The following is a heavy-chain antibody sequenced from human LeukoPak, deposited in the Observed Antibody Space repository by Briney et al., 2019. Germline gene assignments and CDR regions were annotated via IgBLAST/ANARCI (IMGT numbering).Heavy chain of an antibody. CDR2: ISSSSSYI. CDR1: GFTFSSYS. CDR3: ARGQMTTVTTD. V-gene: IGHV3-21*01. Sequence: GGSLRLSCAASGFTFSSYSMNWVRQAPGKGLEWVSSISSSSSYIYYADSVKGRFTISRDNAKNSLYLQMNSLRAEDTAVYYCARGQMTTVTTDWGQGTLVTVSS. J-gene: IGHJ4*02. D-gene: IGHD4-17*01.